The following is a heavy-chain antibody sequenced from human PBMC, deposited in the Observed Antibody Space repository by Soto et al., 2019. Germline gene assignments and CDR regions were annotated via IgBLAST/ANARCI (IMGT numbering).Heavy chain of an antibody. J-gene: IGHJ6*02. Sequence: SETLSLTCTVSGGSISSYYWSWIRQPPGKGLEWIGYIYYSGSTNYNPSLKSRVTISVDTSKNQFSLKLSSVTAADTAVYYCARGARYYGMDVWGQGTTVTVS. D-gene: IGHD6-6*01. CDR3: ARGARYYGMDV. CDR2: IYYSGST. V-gene: IGHV4-59*01. CDR1: GGSISSYY.